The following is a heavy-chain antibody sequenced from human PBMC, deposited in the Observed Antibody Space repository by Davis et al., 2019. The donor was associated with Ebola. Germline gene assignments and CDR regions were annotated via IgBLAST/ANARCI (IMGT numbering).Heavy chain of an antibody. CDR1: GFTFGDYA. J-gene: IGHJ6*02. CDR3: TREATTVTTKYYYYYGMDV. V-gene: IGHV3-49*03. D-gene: IGHD4-17*01. Sequence: GESLKISCTASGFTFGDYAMSWFRQAPGKGLEWVGFIRSKAYGGTTEYAASVKGRFTISRDDSKSIAYLQMNSLKTEDTAVYYCTREATTVTTKYYYYYGMDVWGQGTTATVSS. CDR2: IRSKAYGGTT.